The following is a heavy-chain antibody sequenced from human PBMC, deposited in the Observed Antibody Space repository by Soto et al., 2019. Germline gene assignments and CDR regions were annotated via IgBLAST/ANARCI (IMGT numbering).Heavy chain of an antibody. CDR3: AKNWNWGSLVH. J-gene: IGHJ4*02. Sequence: SETLSLTCAVSGGSISSSNWWSWVRQPPGKGLEWIGEIYHSGSTNYNPSLKSRVTISVDTPKNQFSLKLSSVTAADTAVYYCAKNWNWGSLVHWGQGTLVTVS. V-gene: IGHV4-4*02. CDR2: IYHSGST. CDR1: GGSISSSNW. D-gene: IGHD7-27*01.